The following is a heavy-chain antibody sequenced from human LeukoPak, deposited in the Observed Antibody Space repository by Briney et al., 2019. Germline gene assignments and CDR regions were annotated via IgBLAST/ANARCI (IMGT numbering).Heavy chain of an antibody. CDR3: ARDQGTTYYYDSSGYIFDY. CDR2: ISSSSSYI. V-gene: IGHV3-21*01. CDR1: GFTFSSYS. J-gene: IGHJ4*02. Sequence: GGSLRLSCAASGFTFSSYSMNWVRQAPGKGLEWVSSISSSSSYIYYADSVKGRFTISRDNAKNSLYLQMNSLRAEDTAVYYCARDQGTTYYYDSSGYIFDYWGQGTLVTVSS. D-gene: IGHD3-22*01.